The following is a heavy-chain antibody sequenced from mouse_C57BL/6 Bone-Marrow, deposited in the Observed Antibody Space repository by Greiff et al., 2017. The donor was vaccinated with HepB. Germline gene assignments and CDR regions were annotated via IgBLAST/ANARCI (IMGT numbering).Heavy chain of an antibody. CDR1: GFPLTSYG. CDR2: IWGDGST. V-gene: IGHV2-6-1*01. Sequence: QLVESGPGLVAPSQSLSITCTVSGFPLTSYGVHWVRQPPGKGLEWLVVIWGDGSTTYNSAHKSRLSISKDNSKSQVFLKMNSLQTDDTAMYYCARQCGNCAMDYWGQGTSVTVSS. CDR3: ARQCGNCAMDY. J-gene: IGHJ4*01. D-gene: IGHD1-1*02.